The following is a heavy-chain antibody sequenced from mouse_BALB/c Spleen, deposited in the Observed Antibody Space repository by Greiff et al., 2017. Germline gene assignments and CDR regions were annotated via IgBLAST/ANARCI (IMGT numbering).Heavy chain of an antibody. J-gene: IGHJ2*01. CDR2: ISYSGST. CDR3: ARGDYGYPFDY. CDR1: GYSITSDYA. V-gene: IGHV3-2*02. Sequence: DVQLQESGPGLVKPSQSLSLTCTVTGYSITSDYAWNWIRQFPGNKLEWMGYISYSGSTSYNPSLKSRISITRDTSKNQFFLQLNSVTTEDTATYYCARGDYGYPFDYWGQGTTLTVSS. D-gene: IGHD2-2*01.